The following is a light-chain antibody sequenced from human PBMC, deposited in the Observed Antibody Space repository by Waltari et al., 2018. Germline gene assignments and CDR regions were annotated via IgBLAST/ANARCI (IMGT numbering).Light chain of an antibody. V-gene: IGLV1-51*01. CDR3: ATWDSSLSAVL. CDR1: SSNIGKND. CDR2: DKN. J-gene: IGLJ3*02. Sequence: QSVLTQPPSVSAAPGQKVIISCSGSSSNIGKNDVSWYLHLPGTAPQLLITDKNKRPSGIPDRFSGAKSGTSATLGSTGLQTGDEADYYCATWDSSLSAVLFGGGTKLTVL.